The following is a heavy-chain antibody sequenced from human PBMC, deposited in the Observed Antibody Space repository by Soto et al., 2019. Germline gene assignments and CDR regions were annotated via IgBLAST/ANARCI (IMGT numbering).Heavy chain of an antibody. V-gene: IGHV1-2*02. D-gene: IGHD3-3*01. J-gene: IGHJ4*02. CDR1: GYTFTGYY. CDR2: INPNSGGT. Sequence: ASVKVSCKASGYTFTGYYMHWVRQAPGRGLEWMGWINPNSGGTNYAQKFQGRVTMTRDTSISTAYMELSRLRSDDTAVYYCARADYDFWGGYYAGRANYFDYWGQGTPVTVSS. CDR3: ARADYDFWGGYYAGRANYFDY.